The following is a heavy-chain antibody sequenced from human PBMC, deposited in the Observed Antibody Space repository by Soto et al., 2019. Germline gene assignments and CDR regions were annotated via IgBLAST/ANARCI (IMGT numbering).Heavy chain of an antibody. Sequence: GASVKISCKRSGYSVTSYRIAWVRQMPGKGLEWMGIIYPGDSDTRYSPSFQGQVTISADKSISTAYLQWSSLKASDTAMYYCARRGGEQQQVDDYWGQGTLVTVSS. V-gene: IGHV5-51*01. CDR1: GYSVTSYR. CDR2: IYPGDSDT. J-gene: IGHJ4*02. D-gene: IGHD6-13*01. CDR3: ARRGGEQQQVDDY.